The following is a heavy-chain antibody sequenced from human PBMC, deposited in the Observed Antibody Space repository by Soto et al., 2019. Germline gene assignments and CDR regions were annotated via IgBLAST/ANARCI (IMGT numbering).Heavy chain of an antibody. CDR2: VYYSGSS. CDR1: GDSISGGASF. Sequence: LSLTCTVSGDSISGGASFWSWIRQPPGKGLEWIANVYYSGSSYYNPSLKSRLTISVDTTKNQFSLQLKSMTAADTAVYYCAKLSCTSSTCYFPGWFDPWGQGTLVTVSS. V-gene: IGHV4-31*03. D-gene: IGHD2-2*01. CDR3: AKLSCTSSTCYFPGWFDP. J-gene: IGHJ5*02.